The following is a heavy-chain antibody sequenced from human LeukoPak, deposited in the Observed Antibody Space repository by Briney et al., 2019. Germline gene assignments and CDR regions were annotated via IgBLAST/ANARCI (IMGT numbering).Heavy chain of an antibody. V-gene: IGHV1-69*04. J-gene: IGHJ5*02. Sequence: GGSLRLSCAASGFTFSSYAMSWVRQAPGKGLEWMGRIIPILGIANYAQKFQGRVTITADKSTSTAYMELSSLRSEDTAVYYCATGGYSSSWDNWFDPWGQGTLVTVSS. CDR3: ATGGYSSSWDNWFDP. D-gene: IGHD6-13*01. CDR1: GFTFSSYA. CDR2: IIPILGIA.